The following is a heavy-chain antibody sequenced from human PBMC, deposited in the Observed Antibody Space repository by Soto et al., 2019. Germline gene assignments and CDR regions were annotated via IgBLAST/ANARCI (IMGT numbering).Heavy chain of an antibody. D-gene: IGHD4-17*01. CDR2: IYYSGST. Sequence: SETLSLTCTVSGGSISSYYWSWIRQPPGKGLEWIGYIYYSGSTNYNPSLKSRVTISVDTSKNQFSLKLSSVTAADTAVYYCARVRGYGDSNWFDPWGQGTLVTVS. CDR3: ARVRGYGDSNWFDP. CDR1: GGSISSYY. J-gene: IGHJ5*02. V-gene: IGHV4-59*01.